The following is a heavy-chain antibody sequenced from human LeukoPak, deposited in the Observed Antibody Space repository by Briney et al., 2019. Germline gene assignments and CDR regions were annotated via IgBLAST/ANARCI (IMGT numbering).Heavy chain of an antibody. CDR2: IYYSGST. D-gene: IGHD3-22*01. CDR1: GGSIRSNNYY. J-gene: IGHJ2*01. Sequence: SETLSLTCTVSGGSIRSNNYYWGWVRQPPGKGLEWVGTIYYSGSTSYNPSLKSRVTISVDMSKNQFSLKLSSVTAADTAVYYPYYYDTSTYWYFDLWGRGTLVTVSS. CDR3: YYYDTSTYWYFDL. V-gene: IGHV4-39*01.